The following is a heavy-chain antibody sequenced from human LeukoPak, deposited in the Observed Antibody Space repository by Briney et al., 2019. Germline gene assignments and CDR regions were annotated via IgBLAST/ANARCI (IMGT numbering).Heavy chain of an antibody. CDR1: GFTFSTYA. V-gene: IGHV3-23*01. CDR2: ISGSGGST. CDR3: AKMLTVAEPRRHFDY. J-gene: IGHJ4*02. Sequence: GGSLRLSCAASGFTFSTYAMSWVRQAPGKGLEWVSVISGSGGSTNYADSVKGRFTISRDNSKNTLYLQMNSLRAEDTAIYYCAKMLTVAEPRRHFDYWGQGTLVTVSS. D-gene: IGHD4-23*01.